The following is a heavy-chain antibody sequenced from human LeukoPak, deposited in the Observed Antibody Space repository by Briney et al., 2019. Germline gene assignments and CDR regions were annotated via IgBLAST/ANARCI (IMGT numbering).Heavy chain of an antibody. CDR2: IYRGDST. CDR3: ARDPGSGYEEHFDY. CDR1: GFAVSSNY. V-gene: IGHV3-53*01. J-gene: IGHJ4*02. Sequence: GGSLRLSRAASGFAVSSNYMSWVRQAPGKGLEWVSLIYRGDSTYYADSVKGRFTISRDNSKNTLYLQMNSLRAEDTAVYYCARDPGSGYEEHFDYWGQGTLVTVSS. D-gene: IGHD5-12*01.